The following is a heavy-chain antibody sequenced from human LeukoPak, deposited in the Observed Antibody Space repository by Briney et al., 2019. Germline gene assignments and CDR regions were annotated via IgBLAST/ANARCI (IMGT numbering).Heavy chain of an antibody. CDR1: GGSIRSYY. CDR2: IYYSGST. J-gene: IGHJ4*02. V-gene: IGHV4-59*08. D-gene: IGHD3-10*01. Sequence: SETLSLTCTVSGGSIRSYYWNWIRQPPGKGLEWIGYIYYSGSTNYNPSLKSRVTISVDTSKNQFSLKLSSVTAADTAVYYCARYGGALLWFGESSPTHSDYWGQGTLVTVSS. CDR3: ARYGGALLWFGESSPTHSDY.